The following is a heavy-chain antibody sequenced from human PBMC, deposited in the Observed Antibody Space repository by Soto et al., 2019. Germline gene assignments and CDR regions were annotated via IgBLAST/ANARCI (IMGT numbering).Heavy chain of an antibody. CDR1: GFTFSDYA. CDR3: ANVPIWCGSSRCYTEGFDY. V-gene: IGHV3-23*01. CDR2: VSATSNT. J-gene: IGHJ4*02. D-gene: IGHD2-2*01. Sequence: PGGSLRLSCAASGFTFSDYAMGWVRQAPGKGLEWASTVSATSNTHYADSVKGRFTISRDNSKNTLFLQMDGLRAEDTALYYCANVPIWCGSSRCYTEGFDYWGQGSLVTVSS.